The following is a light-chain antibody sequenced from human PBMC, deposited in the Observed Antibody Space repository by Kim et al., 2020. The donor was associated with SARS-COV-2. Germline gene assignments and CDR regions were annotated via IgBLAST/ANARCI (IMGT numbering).Light chain of an antibody. Sequence: SYELTQPPSVSVSPGQTATITCSGDKLGNKYACWYQQKPGQSPLLVTYQDSERPSGVPERFSGSNSGNTATLTISETQPMDEADYYCQAWDSNTGVFGPGTQVTVL. CDR1: KLGNKY. CDR3: QAWDSNTGV. V-gene: IGLV3-1*01. CDR2: QDS. J-gene: IGLJ1*01.